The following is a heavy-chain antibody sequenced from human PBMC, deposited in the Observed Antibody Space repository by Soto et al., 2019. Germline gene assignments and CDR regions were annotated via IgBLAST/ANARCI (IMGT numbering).Heavy chain of an antibody. V-gene: IGHV4-38-2*01. CDR3: ARVEYSSSWYSLDY. J-gene: IGHJ4*02. Sequence: SETLSLTCAVSGYSISSGYYWGWIRQPPGKGLEWIGSIYHSGSTYYNPSLKSRVTISVDTSKNQFSLKLSSVTAADTAVYYCARVEYSSSWYSLDYWGQGTLVTVSS. CDR2: IYHSGST. D-gene: IGHD6-13*01. CDR1: GYSISSGYY.